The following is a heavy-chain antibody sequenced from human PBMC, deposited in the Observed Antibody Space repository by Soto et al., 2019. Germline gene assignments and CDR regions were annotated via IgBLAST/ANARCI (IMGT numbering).Heavy chain of an antibody. V-gene: IGHV6-1*01. Sequence: SQTHSLTCDISGDRVSSNSAAWNWIRQTPSRGLEWLGRTYYRSKWYINYAVSVKSRITVNPDTSKNQFSLQLNSVTPEDTAVYYCARGSWDDVTGRYYMDVWGKGTTVTVSS. CDR1: GDRVSSNSAA. CDR2: TYYRSKWYI. D-gene: IGHD1-1*01. J-gene: IGHJ6*03. CDR3: ARGSWDDVTGRYYMDV.